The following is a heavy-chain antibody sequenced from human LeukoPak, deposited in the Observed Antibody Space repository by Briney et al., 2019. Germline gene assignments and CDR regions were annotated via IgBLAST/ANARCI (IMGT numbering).Heavy chain of an antibody. CDR3: ARSYNRVVLLYY. Sequence: SETLSLTCAVYGGSFSGYYWTWIRQPPGKGLEWIGEINHSGSSNYNPSLKSRVTISVDTSKNQFSLKLTSVTAADTAVYYCARSYNRVVLLYYWGQGTLVTVSS. CDR1: GGSFSGYY. CDR2: INHSGSS. J-gene: IGHJ4*02. D-gene: IGHD3-10*01. V-gene: IGHV4-34*01.